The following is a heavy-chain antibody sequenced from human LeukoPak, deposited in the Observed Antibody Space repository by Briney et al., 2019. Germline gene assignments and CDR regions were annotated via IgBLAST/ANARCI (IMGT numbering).Heavy chain of an antibody. D-gene: IGHD3-22*01. CDR3: ARASSYYYDSSGSIIPFDY. J-gene: IGHJ4*02. Sequence: SETLSLTCTVSGGSISGSSYYWGWIRQPPGKGLEWIGSIYYTGSTNYNPSLKSRVTISVDKSKNQFSLKLSSVTAADTAVYYCARASSYYYDSSGSIIPFDYWGQGTLVTVSS. V-gene: IGHV4-39*07. CDR2: IYYTGST. CDR1: GGSISGSSYY.